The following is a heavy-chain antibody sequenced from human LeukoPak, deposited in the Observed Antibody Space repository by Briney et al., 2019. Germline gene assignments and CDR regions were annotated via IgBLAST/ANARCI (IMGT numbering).Heavy chain of an antibody. CDR3: AKGVRGLMSFDY. CDR2: ISGSGGST. D-gene: IGHD3-10*01. J-gene: IGHJ4*02. Sequence: TGESLTLSRAASGFTFSSYAMSWVRQAPGKGLEWVSSISGSGGSTYYADSVKGRFTISRDNSKNTLYLQMNSLRAEDTAVYYCAKGVRGLMSFDYWGQGTLVTVSS. V-gene: IGHV3-23*01. CDR1: GFTFSSYA.